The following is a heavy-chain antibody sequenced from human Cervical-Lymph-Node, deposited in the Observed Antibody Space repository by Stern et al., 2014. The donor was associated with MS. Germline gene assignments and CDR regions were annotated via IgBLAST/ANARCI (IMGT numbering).Heavy chain of an antibody. V-gene: IGHV1-69*06. J-gene: IGHJ5*02. Sequence: MQLVESGAEVKKPGSSVKVSCKSSGGISWVRQAPGQGLEWMGGVIPFVGTSNYAQKFQGRVTITAYTSTNTTYLHLSRLTSADTAVYYCARGSGDNWFGPWGQGTLVTVSS. D-gene: IGHD3-10*01. CDR2: VIPFVGTS. CDR1: GG. CDR3: ARGSGDNWFGP.